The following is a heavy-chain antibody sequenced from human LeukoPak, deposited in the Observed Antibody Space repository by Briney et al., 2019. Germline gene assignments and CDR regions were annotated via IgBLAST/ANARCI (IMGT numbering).Heavy chain of an antibody. J-gene: IGHJ5*02. CDR2: IYTSGST. D-gene: IGHD3-16*02. CDR1: GGSISSYY. Sequence: SETLSLTCTVSGGSISSYYWSWIRQPPGKGLEWIGRIYTSGSTNYNPSLKSRVTISVDTSKNQFSLKLSSVTAADTAVYYCASIGMELEAFDPWGQGTLVTVSS. CDR3: ASIGMELEAFDP. V-gene: IGHV4-4*08.